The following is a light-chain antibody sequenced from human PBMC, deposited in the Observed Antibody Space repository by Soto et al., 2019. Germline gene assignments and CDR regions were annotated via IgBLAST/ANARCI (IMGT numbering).Light chain of an antibody. CDR3: QQYNSYLYT. CDR2: AAS. Sequence: DIQMTQSPSSLSASVGDRFTITCRASQSISTYLNWYQQKPGKAPKLLIYAASNLQSGVPSRFSGSGSGTDFTLTISSLHPDDFATHYCQQYNSYLYTFGQGTKVDIK. CDR1: QSISTY. J-gene: IGKJ2*01. V-gene: IGKV1-39*01.